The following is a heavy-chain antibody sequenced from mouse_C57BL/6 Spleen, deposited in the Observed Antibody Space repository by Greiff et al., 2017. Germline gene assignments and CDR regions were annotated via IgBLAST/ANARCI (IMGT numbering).Heavy chain of an antibody. D-gene: IGHD1-1*01. CDR2: IDPNSGGT. CDR3: ARNGNYGYLDV. V-gene: IGHV1-72*01. J-gene: IGHJ1*03. CDR1: GYTFTSYW. Sequence: QVQLQQPGAELVKPGASVKLSCKASGYTFTSYWMHWVKQRPGRGLEWIGSIDPNSGGTKYNEKFKSKATLTVDKPSSTAYMQLSSLTSEDSAVYDCARNGNYGYLDVWGTGTTVTVSS.